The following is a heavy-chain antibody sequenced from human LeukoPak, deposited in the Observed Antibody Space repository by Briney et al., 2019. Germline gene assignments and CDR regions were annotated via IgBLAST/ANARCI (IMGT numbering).Heavy chain of an antibody. D-gene: IGHD2-15*01. V-gene: IGHV3-23*01. J-gene: IGHJ3*02. CDR3: AKDRYCSGGSCYSGAFDI. CDR2: ISGSGGST. Sequence: QPGGSLRLSCAASGFTFSSYAMSWVRQAPGKGLEWVSAISGSGGSTYYADSVKGRFTISRDNSKNTLYLQMNSLRAEDTAVYYCAKDRYCSGGSCYSGAFDIWGQGTMVTVSS. CDR1: GFTFSSYA.